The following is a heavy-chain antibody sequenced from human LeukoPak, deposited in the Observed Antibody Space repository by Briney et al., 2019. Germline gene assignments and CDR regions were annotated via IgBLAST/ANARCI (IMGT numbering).Heavy chain of an antibody. CDR3: ARDLHYYDSSGCYAY. J-gene: IGHJ4*02. Sequence: PGGSLRLSCAASGFTFSSYAMHWVRQAPGKGLEWVAVISYDGSNKYYADSVKGRFTISRDNSKNTLYLQMNSLRAEDTAVYYCARDLHYYDSSGCYAYWGQGTLVTVSS. CDR2: ISYDGSNK. D-gene: IGHD3-22*01. V-gene: IGHV3-30-3*01. CDR1: GFTFSSYA.